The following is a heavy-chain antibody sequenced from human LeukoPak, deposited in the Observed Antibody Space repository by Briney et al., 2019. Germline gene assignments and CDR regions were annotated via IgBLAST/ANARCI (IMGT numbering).Heavy chain of an antibody. J-gene: IGHJ4*02. CDR3: ARVPSSPGRPFDY. V-gene: IGHV3-7*01. CDR1: GFTFSSYW. CDR2: IKQDGSEK. Sequence: GGSLRLSCAASGFTFSSYWMSWVRQAPGKGLEWVANIKQDGSEKYYVDSVKGRFTISRDNAKNSLYLQMNSLRAEDTAVYYCARVPSSPGRPFDYWGQGTLVTVSS.